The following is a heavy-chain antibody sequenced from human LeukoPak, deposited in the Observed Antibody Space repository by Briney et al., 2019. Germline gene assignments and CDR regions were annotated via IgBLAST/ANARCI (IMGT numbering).Heavy chain of an antibody. V-gene: IGHV3-21*01. CDR1: GFTFSSYS. CDR3: ARDPGPNYYYYYMDV. J-gene: IGHJ6*03. CDR2: ISSSSSYI. Sequence: NPGGSLRLSCAASGFTFSSYSMNWVRQAPGKGLEWVSSISSSSSYIYYADSVKGRFTISRDNAKNSLYLQMNSLRAEDTAAYHCARDPGPNYYYYYMDVWGKGTTVTVSS.